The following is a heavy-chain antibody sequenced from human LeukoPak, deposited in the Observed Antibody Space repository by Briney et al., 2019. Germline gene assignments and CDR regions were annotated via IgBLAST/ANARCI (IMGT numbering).Heavy chain of an antibody. V-gene: IGHV4-39*01. CDR1: GGSISSSNHY. Sequence: SETLSLTCTVSGGSISSSNHYWGWIRQPPGKGLEWIGSIYYTGSTYHSPSLKSRVTISVDTSKNQFSLKLSSVTAADTAVYYCASYISGWTRDYWGQGTLVTVSS. CDR2: IYYTGST. D-gene: IGHD6-19*01. J-gene: IGHJ4*02. CDR3: ASYISGWTRDY.